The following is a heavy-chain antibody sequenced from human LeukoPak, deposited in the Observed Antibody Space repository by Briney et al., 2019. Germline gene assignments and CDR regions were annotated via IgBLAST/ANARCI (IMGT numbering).Heavy chain of an antibody. Sequence: ASVKVSCKASGYTFTGYYMHWVRRAPGQGLEWMGWINPNSGGTNYAQKFQGRVTMTRDTSISTAYMELSRLRSDDTAVYYCARASDYYDSSGYHSTYAFDIWGQGTMVTVSS. CDR3: ARASDYYDSSGYHSTYAFDI. CDR2: INPNSGGT. D-gene: IGHD3-22*01. J-gene: IGHJ3*02. V-gene: IGHV1-2*02. CDR1: GYTFTGYY.